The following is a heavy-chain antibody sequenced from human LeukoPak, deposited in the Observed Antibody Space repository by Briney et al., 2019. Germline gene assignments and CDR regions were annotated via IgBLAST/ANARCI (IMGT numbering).Heavy chain of an antibody. V-gene: IGHV4-59*01. CDR2: IYYSGST. D-gene: IGHD5-24*01. CDR1: GGSISSYY. J-gene: IGHJ5*02. Sequence: SETLSHTCTVSGGSISSYYWSWIRQPPGKGLEWIGYIYYSGSTNYNPSLKSRVTISVDTSKNQFSLKLSSVTAADTAVYYCARLNRRDGYNPDNWFDPWGQGTLVTVSS. CDR3: ARLNRRDGYNPDNWFDP.